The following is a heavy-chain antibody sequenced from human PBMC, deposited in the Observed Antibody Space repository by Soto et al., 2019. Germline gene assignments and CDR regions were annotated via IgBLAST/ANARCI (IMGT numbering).Heavy chain of an antibody. J-gene: IGHJ4*02. V-gene: IGHV4-34*01. CDR2: INHSGST. Sequence: SETLSLTCAVYGGSFSGYYCSWIRQPPWKGLEWIGEINHSGSTNYNPSLKSRVTISVDTSKNQFSLKLSSVTAADTAVYYCARGRGGTIPFDYWGQRTLVTVYS. CDR1: GGSFSGYY. CDR3: ARGRGGTIPFDY. D-gene: IGHD1-7*01.